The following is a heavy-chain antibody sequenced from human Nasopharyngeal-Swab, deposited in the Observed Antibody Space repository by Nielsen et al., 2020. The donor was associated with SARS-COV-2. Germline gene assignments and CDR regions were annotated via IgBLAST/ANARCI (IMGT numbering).Heavy chain of an antibody. CDR2: ISSSGTKE. CDR3: ARQYSFGYYFDY. J-gene: IGHJ4*02. D-gene: IGHD3-3*01. V-gene: IGHV3-11*01. Sequence: WIRQQQGKGLGWISFISSSGTKEQYRGSVRGRFTISRDNAKNSAYLHMNSLRAEDTAIYYCARQYSFGYYFDYWGQGTLVTVSS.